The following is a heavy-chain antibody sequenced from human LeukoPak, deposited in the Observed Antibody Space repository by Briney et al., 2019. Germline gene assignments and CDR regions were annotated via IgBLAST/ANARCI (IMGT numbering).Heavy chain of an antibody. D-gene: IGHD1-26*01. Sequence: GSRRLSCAASGFTFSIYSMNWVRQAPGKGLEWVSSISSSSSCIYYADSVKGRFTISRDNARNSVYLQMNSLRAEDRAVYYCARDPAARSGNYSYHGMGGQGLLATVTVSS. CDR2: ISSSSSCI. CDR1: GFTFSIYS. V-gene: IGHV3-21*01. J-gene: IGHJ6*02. CDR3: ARDPAARSGNYSYHGMGG.